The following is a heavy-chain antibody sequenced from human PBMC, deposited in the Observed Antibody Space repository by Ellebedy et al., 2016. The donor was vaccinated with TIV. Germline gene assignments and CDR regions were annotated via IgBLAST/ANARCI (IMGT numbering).Heavy chain of an antibody. J-gene: IGHJ5*02. Sequence: MPSETLSLTCTVSGGSISSSSYYWGWIRQPPGKGLEWIGEMYHSGSTNYNPSLKSRVTISVDKSKNLFSLKLTSVTAADTAVYYCARETFYYDGSGGGWFDPWGPGTLVTVSS. D-gene: IGHD3-22*01. CDR2: MYHSGST. CDR3: ARETFYYDGSGGGWFDP. V-gene: IGHV4-39*07. CDR1: GGSISSSSYY.